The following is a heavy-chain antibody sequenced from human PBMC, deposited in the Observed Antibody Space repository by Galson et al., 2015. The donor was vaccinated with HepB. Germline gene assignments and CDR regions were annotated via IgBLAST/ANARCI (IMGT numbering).Heavy chain of an antibody. CDR3: AKGRYSSGWLIDS. J-gene: IGHJ4*02. CDR1: GFTFNTYA. D-gene: IGHD6-19*01. Sequence: SLRLSCAASGFTFNTYAMTWVRQAPGKGLEWVSSISGAGGSTYYPASVRGRFTISRDNSRSTLYLQMHSLTAEDTAPYYCAKGRYSSGWLIDSWGQGTLVTISS. V-gene: IGHV3-23*01. CDR2: ISGAGGST.